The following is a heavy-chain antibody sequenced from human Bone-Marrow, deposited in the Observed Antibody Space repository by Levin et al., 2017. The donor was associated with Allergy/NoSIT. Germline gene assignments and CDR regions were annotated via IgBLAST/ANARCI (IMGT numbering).Heavy chain of an antibody. Sequence: GGSLRLSCAASGFTFSSYGMHWVRQAPGKGLEWVAVISYDGSNKYYADSVKGRFTISRDNSKNTLYLQMNSLRAEDTAVYYCAKGTHYYDSSGYQRLDYWGQGTLVTVSS. CDR2: ISYDGSNK. J-gene: IGHJ4*02. D-gene: IGHD3-22*01. V-gene: IGHV3-30*18. CDR1: GFTFSSYG. CDR3: AKGTHYYDSSGYQRLDY.